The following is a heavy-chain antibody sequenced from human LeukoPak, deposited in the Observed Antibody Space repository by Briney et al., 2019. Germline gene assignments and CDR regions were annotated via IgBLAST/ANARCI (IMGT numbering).Heavy chain of an antibody. D-gene: IGHD2-2*01. CDR1: GYTFAGYY. CDR3: ARVWYQLTNWFDP. Sequence: ASVKVSCKASGYTFAGYYMHWVRQAPGQGLEWMGWINPNSGGTNYAQKFQGRVTMTRDTSISTAYMELSRLRSDDTAVYYCARVWYQLTNWFDPWGQGTLVTVSS. V-gene: IGHV1-2*02. CDR2: INPNSGGT. J-gene: IGHJ5*02.